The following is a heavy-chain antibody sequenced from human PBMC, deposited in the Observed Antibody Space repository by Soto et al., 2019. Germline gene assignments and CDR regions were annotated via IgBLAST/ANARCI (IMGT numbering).Heavy chain of an antibody. D-gene: IGHD6-19*01. J-gene: IGHJ4*02. CDR2: ISYGGTSK. Sequence: QVQLVESGGGVVQPGRSLRLSCAASGFTFSDSGVHWVRQAPGKGLEWVAVISYGGTSKYYADSVKGRFTISRDNSKNTLYLQMNSLTAEDTAVYYCAKAIGDITVAGSVFDFWGQGTLVTVSS. CDR3: AKAIGDITVAGSVFDF. V-gene: IGHV3-30*18. CDR1: GFTFSDSG.